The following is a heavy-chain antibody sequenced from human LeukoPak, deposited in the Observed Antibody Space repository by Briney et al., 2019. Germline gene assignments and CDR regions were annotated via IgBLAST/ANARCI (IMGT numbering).Heavy chain of an antibody. J-gene: IGHJ4*02. CDR1: GFTFSDYG. CDR2: ISGSGGST. V-gene: IGHV3-23*01. Sequence: GGTLRLSCAASGFTFSDYGMTWVRQAPGKGLEWVSAISGSGGSTYYADSVKGRFTISRDNSKNTLYLQMNSLRAEDTAVYYCAKSDNPRGVGATLPIFDYWGQGTLVTVSS. D-gene: IGHD1-26*01. CDR3: AKSDNPRGVGATLPIFDY.